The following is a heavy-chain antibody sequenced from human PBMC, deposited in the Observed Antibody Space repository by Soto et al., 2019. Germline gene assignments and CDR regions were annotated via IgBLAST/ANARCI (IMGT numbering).Heavy chain of an antibody. D-gene: IGHD2-15*01. CDR1: GYTFTSYG. Sequence: ASVKVSCKASGYTFTSYGISWVRQALGQGLEWMGWISAYNGNTNYAQKLQGRVTMTTDTSTSTAYMELRSLRSDDTAVYYCARVVVAATLGGTPDYWGQGTLVTVSS. V-gene: IGHV1-18*01. CDR3: ARVVVAATLGGTPDY. CDR2: ISAYNGNT. J-gene: IGHJ4*02.